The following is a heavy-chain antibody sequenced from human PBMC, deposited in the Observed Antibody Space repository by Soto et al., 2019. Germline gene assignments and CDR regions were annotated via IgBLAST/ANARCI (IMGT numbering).Heavy chain of an antibody. CDR3: AGTRGYCSGGSCPTVVDY. Sequence: PSETLSLTCAVYGGSGGSFSGYYWSWIRQPPGKGLEWIGYIYYSGSTNYNPSLKSRVTISVDTSKNQFSLKLSSVTAADTAVYYCAGTRGYCSGGSCPTVVDYWGQGTLVTVSS. CDR2: IYYSGST. V-gene: IGHV4-59*02. D-gene: IGHD2-15*01. CDR1: GGSGGSFSGYY. J-gene: IGHJ4*02.